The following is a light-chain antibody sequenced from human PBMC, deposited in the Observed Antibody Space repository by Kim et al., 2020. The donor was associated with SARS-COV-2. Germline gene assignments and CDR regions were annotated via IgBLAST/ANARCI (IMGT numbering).Light chain of an antibody. CDR1: QSVSSSY. V-gene: IGKV3-20*01. CDR2: GAS. J-gene: IGKJ2*03. Sequence: LSPGERAPLSCRASQSVSSSYLAWFQQKPGQAPRLLIYGASSRATGIPDRFSGSGSGTDFTLTISRLEPEDFAVYYCQQYGSSPYSFGQGTKLEI. CDR3: QQYGSSPYS.